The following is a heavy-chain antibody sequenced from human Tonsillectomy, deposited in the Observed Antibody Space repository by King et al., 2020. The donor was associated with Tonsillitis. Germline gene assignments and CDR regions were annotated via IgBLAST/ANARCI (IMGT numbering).Heavy chain of an antibody. D-gene: IGHD6-19*01. CDR3: AKGAGIAVATFDY. Sequence: DVQLVESGGVVVQPGGSLRLSCEASGFTFDDYTMHWVRQAPGKGLEWVSLISWDGGSTYYADSVKGRFTISRDNSKNSLYLQMNSLRTEDTALYYCAKGAGIAVATFDYLGQGTLVTVSS. CDR1: GFTFDDYT. V-gene: IGHV3-43*01. J-gene: IGHJ4*02. CDR2: ISWDGGST.